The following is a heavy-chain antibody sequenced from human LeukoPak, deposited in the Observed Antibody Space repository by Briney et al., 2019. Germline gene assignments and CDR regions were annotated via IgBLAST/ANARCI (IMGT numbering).Heavy chain of an antibody. Sequence: ASVKVSCKASGYTFTGYYMHWVRQAPGQGLEWMGIINPSSGATNYAQKFQGRVTMTRDTSTSTVYMELSSQGSEDTAVYYCARATNFYYYYGMDVWGQGTTVTVSS. CDR1: GYTFTGYY. CDR2: INPSSGAT. V-gene: IGHV1-46*01. CDR3: ARATNFYYYYGMDV. J-gene: IGHJ6*02. D-gene: IGHD1-26*01.